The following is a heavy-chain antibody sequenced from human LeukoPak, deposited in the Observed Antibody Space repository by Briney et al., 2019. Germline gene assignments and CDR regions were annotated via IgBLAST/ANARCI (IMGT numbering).Heavy chain of an antibody. CDR2: IYSGGST. CDR3: ARGLYSSGHYYYYYMDV. V-gene: IGHV3-66*01. D-gene: IGHD6-19*01. Sequence: GGSLRLSCAASGFTVSSIYMSWVRQAPGKGLEWVSVIYSGGSTYYADSVKGRFTISRDNSKNTLYLQMNSLRAEDTAVYYCARGLYSSGHYYYYYMDVWGKGTTVTISS. CDR1: GFTVSSIY. J-gene: IGHJ6*03.